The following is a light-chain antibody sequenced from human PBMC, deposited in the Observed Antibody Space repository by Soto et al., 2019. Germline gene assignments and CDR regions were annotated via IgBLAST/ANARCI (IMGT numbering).Light chain of an antibody. V-gene: IGLV2-11*01. J-gene: IGLJ1*01. CDR3: CSYTGSYTYV. Sequence: QSVLTQPRSVPGSPGQSVTISCTGTSGDVGGYNYVSWYQQHPGKAPKLMISDVTKRPSGVPDRFSGSKSGNTASLTISGLQAEDDADYYCCSYTGSYTYVLGTGTKVTVL. CDR1: SGDVGGYNY. CDR2: DVT.